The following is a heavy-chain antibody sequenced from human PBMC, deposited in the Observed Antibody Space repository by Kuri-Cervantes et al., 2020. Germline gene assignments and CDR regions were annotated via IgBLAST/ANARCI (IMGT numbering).Heavy chain of an antibody. CDR3: ARGTLYGDSHYYYYMDV. Sequence: ESLKISCAVSGYSISSGYYWGWIRQPPGKGLEWIGSMYHSGSTYHNTSLKSRVTISLDTSKNQFSLKLRSVTAADTAVYYCARGTLYGDSHYYYYMDVWGKGTTVTVSS. CDR1: GYSISSGYY. V-gene: IGHV4-38-2*01. CDR2: MYHSGST. D-gene: IGHD4-17*01. J-gene: IGHJ6*03.